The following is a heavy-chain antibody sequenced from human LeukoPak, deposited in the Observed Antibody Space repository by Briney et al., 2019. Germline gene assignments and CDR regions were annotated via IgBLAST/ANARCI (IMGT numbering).Heavy chain of an antibody. CDR2: ISGSGGST. D-gene: IGHD3-22*01. CDR3: ANGYYYDSSGYYSDAFDI. V-gene: IGHV3-23*01. Sequence: PGGSLRVSCAASGFTFSSYAMSWVRQAPGNGLEWVSAISGSGGSTYYADSVKGRFTISRDNSKNTLYLQMNSLRAEDTAVYYCANGYYYDSSGYYSDAFDIWGQGTMVTVSS. CDR1: GFTFSSYA. J-gene: IGHJ3*02.